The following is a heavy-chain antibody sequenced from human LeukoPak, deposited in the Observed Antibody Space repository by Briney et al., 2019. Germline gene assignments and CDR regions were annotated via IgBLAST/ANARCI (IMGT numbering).Heavy chain of an antibody. CDR2: IWYDGSNK. Sequence: GKSLRLSCAASGFTFSSYGMHWVRQAPGKGLEWVAVIWYDGSNKYYADSVKGRFTISRDNSKNTLYLQMNSLRAEDTAVYYCARGGEYYDILTGYYNNWFDPWGQGTLVTVSS. D-gene: IGHD3-9*01. CDR3: ARGGEYYDILTGYYNNWFDP. CDR1: GFTFSSYG. V-gene: IGHV3-33*01. J-gene: IGHJ5*02.